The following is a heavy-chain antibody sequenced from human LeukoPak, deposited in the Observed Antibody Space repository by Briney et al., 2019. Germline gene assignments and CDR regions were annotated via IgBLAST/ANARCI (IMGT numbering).Heavy chain of an antibody. J-gene: IGHJ6*03. CDR1: GDTFSSYA. D-gene: IGHD6-6*01. Sequence: GASVKVSCKASGDTFSSYAISWVRQAPGQGLEWMGGIIPMFGTANYAQKFQDRVTITADESTTTAYMELSSLRSEDTAVYYCARGRPPKALYSYYMDVWGKGTTVTISS. CDR2: IIPMFGTA. V-gene: IGHV1-69*13. CDR3: ARGRPPKALYSYYMDV.